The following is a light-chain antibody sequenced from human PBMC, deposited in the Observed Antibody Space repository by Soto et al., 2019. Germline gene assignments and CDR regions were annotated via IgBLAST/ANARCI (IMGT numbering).Light chain of an antibody. CDR1: QRVSTT. J-gene: IGKJ4*01. CDR2: GAS. V-gene: IGKV3-15*01. Sequence: EVVMTQSPATLSVSPGERATLSCRASQRVSTTVAWYQQKPGQAPRLLMYGASIRATDIPVRFSGSGSGTEFTLTISSLQSEDFAVYYCQQYKMWPLSFGGGTKVEIK. CDR3: QQYKMWPLS.